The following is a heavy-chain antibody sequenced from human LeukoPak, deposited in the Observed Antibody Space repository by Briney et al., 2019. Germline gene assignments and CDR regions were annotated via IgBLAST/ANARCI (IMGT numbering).Heavy chain of an antibody. CDR1: GGSIDSYI. J-gene: IGHJ6*02. V-gene: IGHV4-59*01. CDR3: ARDHVMIRGVSYDYLAMDV. D-gene: IGHD3-10*01. CDR2: LYAGGRT. Sequence: KPSETLSLTCTVSGGSIDSYIWSWIRQPPGKGLEWIGNLYAGGRTNYNPSLKSRATISVDASKNQFSLRLSSVTAADTAVYYCARDHVMIRGVSYDYLAMDVWGQGTTVTVSS.